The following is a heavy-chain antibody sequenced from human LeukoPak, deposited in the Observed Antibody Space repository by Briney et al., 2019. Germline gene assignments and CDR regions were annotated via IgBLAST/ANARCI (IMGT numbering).Heavy chain of an antibody. D-gene: IGHD3-10*01. V-gene: IGHV4-39*07. J-gene: IGHJ5*02. Sequence: PSETLSLTCTVSGGSISSSSYYWSWIRQPPGKGLEWIGSIYYSGSTYYNPSLKSRVTISVDTSKNQFSLKLSSVTAADTAVYFCARSGTYYNNWFDPWGQGTLVTVSS. CDR3: ARSGTYYNNWFDP. CDR2: IYYSGST. CDR1: GGSISSSSYY.